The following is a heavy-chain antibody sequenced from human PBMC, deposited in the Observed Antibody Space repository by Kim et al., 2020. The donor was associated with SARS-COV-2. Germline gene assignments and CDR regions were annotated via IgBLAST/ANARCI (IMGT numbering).Heavy chain of an antibody. CDR1: GFTFSSYA. Sequence: GGSLRLSCAASGFTFSSYAMHWVRQAPGKGLEWVAVISYDGSNKYYADSVKGRFTISRDNSKNTLYLQMNSLRAEDTAAYYCARGYDILTGYLYFDYWGQGTLVTVSS. CDR3: ARGYDILTGYLYFDY. J-gene: IGHJ4*02. CDR2: ISYDGSNK. V-gene: IGHV3-30*04. D-gene: IGHD3-9*01.